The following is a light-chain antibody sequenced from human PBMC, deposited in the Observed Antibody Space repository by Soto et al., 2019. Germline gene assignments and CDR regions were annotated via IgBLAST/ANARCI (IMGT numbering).Light chain of an antibody. Sequence: DIQMTQSPSSLSASVGDRVTITCRASQTITSCLSWYQQKPGKAPELLIYAASSLESEVPSRFSGSRSGTDFTLTVTSLQPEDFATYYCQQSYITPYTFAQGTKLEIK. CDR2: AAS. CDR3: QQSYITPYT. V-gene: IGKV1-39*01. J-gene: IGKJ2*01. CDR1: QTITSC.